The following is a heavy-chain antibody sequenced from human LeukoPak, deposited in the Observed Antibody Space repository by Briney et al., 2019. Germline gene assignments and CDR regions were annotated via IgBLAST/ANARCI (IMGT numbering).Heavy chain of an antibody. CDR2: IYYSGST. D-gene: IGHD3-3*01. CDR3: ARGSPYYDFWSGYQNWFDP. V-gene: IGHV4-39*07. CDR1: GGSISSSSYY. Sequence: SETLSLTCTVSGGSISSSSYYWGWIRQPPGKGLEWIGSIYYSGSTNYNPSLKSRVTISVDTSKNQFSLKLSSGTAADTAVYYCARGSPYYDFWSGYQNWFDPWGEGTLVTVSS. J-gene: IGHJ5*02.